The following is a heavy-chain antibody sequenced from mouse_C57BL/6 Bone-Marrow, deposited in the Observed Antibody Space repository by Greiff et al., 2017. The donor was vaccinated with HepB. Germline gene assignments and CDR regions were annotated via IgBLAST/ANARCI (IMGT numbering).Heavy chain of an antibody. CDR1: GFTFSDYG. CDR3: ARGYYGSSPYWYFDV. J-gene: IGHJ1*03. CDR2: ISSGSSTI. V-gene: IGHV5-17*01. D-gene: IGHD1-1*01. Sequence: EVKLMESGGGLVKPGGSLKLSCAASGFTFSDYGMHWVRQAPEKGLEWVAYISSGSSTIYYADTVKGRFTISRDNAKNTLFLQMTSLRSEDTAMYYCARGYYGSSPYWYFDVGGTGTAVTVSS.